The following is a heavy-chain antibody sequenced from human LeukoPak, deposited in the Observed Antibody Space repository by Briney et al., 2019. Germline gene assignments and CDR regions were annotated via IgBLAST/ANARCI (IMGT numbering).Heavy chain of an antibody. D-gene: IGHD2-21*02. CDR2: INPSGGST. J-gene: IGHJ6*03. CDR3: ARASYCGGDCYPWYYYYYMDV. V-gene: IGHV1-46*01. CDR1: GYTFTSYY. Sequence: GGSLRLSCAASGYTFTSYYMHWVRQAPGQGLEWMGIINPSGGSTSYAQKFQGRVTITADKSTSTAYMELSSLRSEDTAVYYCARASYCGGDCYPWYYYYYMDVWGKGTTVTVSS.